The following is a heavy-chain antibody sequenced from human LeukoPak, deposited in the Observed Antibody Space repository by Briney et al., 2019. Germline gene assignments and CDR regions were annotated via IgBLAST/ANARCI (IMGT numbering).Heavy chain of an antibody. CDR2: IYYSGST. J-gene: IGHJ4*02. V-gene: IGHV4-59*01. CDR1: GGSISSYY. D-gene: IGHD5-12*01. CDR3: ARVGATSRVGRFDY. Sequence: SETLSLTCTVSGGSISSYYWSWIRQPPGKGLEWIGYIYYSGSTNYNPPLKSRVTISVDTSKNQFSLKLSSVTAADTAVYYCARVGATSRVGRFDYWGQGTLVTVSS.